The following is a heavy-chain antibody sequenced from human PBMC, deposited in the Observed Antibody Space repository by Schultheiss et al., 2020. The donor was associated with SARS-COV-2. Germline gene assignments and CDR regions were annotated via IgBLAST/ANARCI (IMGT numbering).Heavy chain of an antibody. V-gene: IGHV5-51*01. CDR2: IYPGDSDT. D-gene: IGHD4-11*01. J-gene: IGHJ5*02. CDR3: ARHGYSNPSWFDP. CDR1: GYSFTSYW. Sequence: GESLKISCKGSGYSFTSYWVGWVRQMPGKGLEWMGIIYPGDSDTRYSPSFQGQVTIPAEKSISTAYLQRSSLKASDTAMYYCARHGYSNPSWFDPWGQGTLVTVSS.